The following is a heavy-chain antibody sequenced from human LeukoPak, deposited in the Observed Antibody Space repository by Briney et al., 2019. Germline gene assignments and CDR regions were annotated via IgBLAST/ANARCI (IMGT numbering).Heavy chain of an antibody. V-gene: IGHV4-59*01. CDR2: IYYSGST. J-gene: IGHJ4*02. D-gene: IGHD3-22*01. CDR3: AKRLIGMIVVDY. Sequence: SETLSLTCTVSGGSISSYYWSWIRQPPGKGLEWIGYIYYSGSTNYNPSLKSRVTISVDTSKNQFSLKLSSVTAADTAVYYCAKRLIGMIVVDYWGQGTLVTVSS. CDR1: GGSISSYY.